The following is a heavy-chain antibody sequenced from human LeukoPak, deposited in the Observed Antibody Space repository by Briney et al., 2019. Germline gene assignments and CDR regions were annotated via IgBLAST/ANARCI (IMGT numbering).Heavy chain of an antibody. CDR1: GYTFTSYG. CDR2: ISAYNGNT. Sequence: ASVKVSCKASGYTFTSYGISWVRQAPGQGLEWMGWISAYNGNTNYAQKLQGRVTMTTDTSTSTAYMELRSLRSDDTAVYYCARDRWIAVAGTLDYWGQGTLVTDSS. D-gene: IGHD6-19*01. V-gene: IGHV1-18*01. J-gene: IGHJ4*02. CDR3: ARDRWIAVAGTLDY.